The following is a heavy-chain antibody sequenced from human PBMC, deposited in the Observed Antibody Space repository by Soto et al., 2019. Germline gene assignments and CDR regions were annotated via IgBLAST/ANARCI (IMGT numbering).Heavy chain of an antibody. Sequence: PSETLSLTCTVSGGSISSSSYSWGWIRQPPGKGLEWIGSIYYSGSTYYNPSPKSRVTISVDTSKNQFSLKLSSVTAADTAVYYCATVRGVYYYYGMDVWGQGTTVTVSS. CDR1: GGSISSSSYS. D-gene: IGHD3-10*01. J-gene: IGHJ6*02. V-gene: IGHV4-39*01. CDR3: ATVRGVYYYYGMDV. CDR2: IYYSGST.